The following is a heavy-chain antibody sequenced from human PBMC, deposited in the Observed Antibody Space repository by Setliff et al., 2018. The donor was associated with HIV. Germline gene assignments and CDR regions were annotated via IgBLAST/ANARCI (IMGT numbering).Heavy chain of an antibody. CDR1: GYNFTSNG. D-gene: IGHD3-3*01. CDR2: ISASKGNT. CDR3: ARDQGFWSGFTYNYYMDV. Sequence: ASVKVSCKASGYNFTSNGISWVRQAPGQGLEWMGRISASKGNTKYTQDFQGRVTMTTDTSTSTVYMELRSLRSDDTAVYYCARDQGFWSGFTYNYYMDVWCKGTTVTVSS. J-gene: IGHJ6*03. V-gene: IGHV1-18*01.